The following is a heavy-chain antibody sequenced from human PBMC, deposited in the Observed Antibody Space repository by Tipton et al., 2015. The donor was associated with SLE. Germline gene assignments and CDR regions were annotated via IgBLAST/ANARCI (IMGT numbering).Heavy chain of an antibody. CDR1: GGSISSSSYY. J-gene: IGHJ2*01. Sequence: LRLSCTVSGGSISSSSYYWGWIRQPPGKGLEWIGSIYYSGSTHYNPSLKSRVTISRDTSGNQFSLNLSSVTASDTAVYFCTRAEFSSNWYMYWHFDLWGRGTLVTVSS. CDR3: TRAEFSSNWYMYWHFDL. CDR2: IYYSGST. D-gene: IGHD6-13*01. V-gene: IGHV4-39*02.